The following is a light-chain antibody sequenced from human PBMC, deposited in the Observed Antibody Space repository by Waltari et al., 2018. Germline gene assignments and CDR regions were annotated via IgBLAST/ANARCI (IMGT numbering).Light chain of an antibody. CDR3: YSYAGSNTLV. CDR2: EVA. J-gene: IGLJ2*01. V-gene: IGLV2-8*01. Sequence: QSALPQPPSASGSPGQSVTISCTGLTSAGAGFTYVSWYQHHPGKAPKLIIYEVAKRPSGVSDRFSGSKSGNTASLTVSGLQAEDEADYYCYSYAGSNTLVFGGGTKLTVL. CDR1: TSAGAGFTY.